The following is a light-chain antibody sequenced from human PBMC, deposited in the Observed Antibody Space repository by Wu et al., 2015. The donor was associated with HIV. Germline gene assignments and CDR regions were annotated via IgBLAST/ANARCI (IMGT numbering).Light chain of an antibody. J-gene: IGKJ4*01. V-gene: IGKV3-11*01. CDR3: QQYSNWPLS. CDR2: DAS. Sequence: IVLTQSPAALSLSPGERATLSCRASQSVSSYLAWYQQKPGQAPRLHIYDASNRATGIPARFSGSGSGTDFTLTISSLEPEDFAVYYCQQYSNWPLSFGGGTRGEI. CDR1: QSVSSY.